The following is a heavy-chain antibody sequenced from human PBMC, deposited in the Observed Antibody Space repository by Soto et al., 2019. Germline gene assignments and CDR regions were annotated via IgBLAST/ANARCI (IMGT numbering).Heavy chain of an antibody. D-gene: IGHD5-18*01. J-gene: IGHJ3*02. CDR1: GGSISSSSYY. CDR3: ASVDTAMVGAFDT. Sequence: PSETLSLTCTVSGGSISSSSYYWGWIRQPPGKGLEWIGSIYYSGSTYYNPSLKSRVTISVYTSKNQFSLKLSSVTAADTAVYYCASVDTAMVGAFDTWGQGTMVTVSS. V-gene: IGHV4-39*01. CDR2: IYYSGST.